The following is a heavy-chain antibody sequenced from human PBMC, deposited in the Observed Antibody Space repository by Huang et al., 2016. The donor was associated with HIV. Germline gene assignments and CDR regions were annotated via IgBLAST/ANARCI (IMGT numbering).Heavy chain of an antibody. CDR3: VRIGYGENSYGSGYFDP. CDR1: GFTLTTFR. CDR2: VSVPGTHI. V-gene: IGHV3-21*01. J-gene: IGHJ5*02. Sequence: EVQLVESGGGLVKPGGSLRPSCAASGFTLTTFRMNWVRQAPVGGLEWVASVSVPGTHICYADSVEGRFTISRDNTRTSLYLQLNSLRAEDTAVYYCVRIGYGENSYGSGYFDPWGQGTLVAVSS. D-gene: IGHD4-17*01.